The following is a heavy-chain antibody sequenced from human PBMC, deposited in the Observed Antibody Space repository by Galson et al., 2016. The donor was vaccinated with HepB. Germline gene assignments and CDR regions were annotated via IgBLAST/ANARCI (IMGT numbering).Heavy chain of an antibody. CDR1: GFTFSDYY. V-gene: IGHV3-11*05. J-gene: IGHJ3*02. CDR3: AIEGGGNSYAGNAFDI. D-gene: IGHD4-23*01. CDR2: ISGSSAYT. Sequence: SLRLSCAASGFTFSDYYMSWVRQAPGKGLEWVSDISGSSAYTNYADSVKGRVTISRDNAKKPLYLKLNSLRAEDTAVYYRAIEGGGNSYAGNAFDIWGQGTMLTVSS.